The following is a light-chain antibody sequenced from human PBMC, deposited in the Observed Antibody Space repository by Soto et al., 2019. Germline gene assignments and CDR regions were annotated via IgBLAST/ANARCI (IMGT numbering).Light chain of an antibody. V-gene: IGKV3-20*01. J-gene: IGKJ1*01. CDR1: QSVSSSY. CDR2: GAS. Sequence: EVVLTQSPGTLSLSPGERATLSCRASQSVSSSYVAWYQQKRGQAPRLLMYGASSRATGIPDRFSGSGSGTDFTLTISRLEPEDFAVYYCQQYGSSPETFGQGTKVDIK. CDR3: QQYGSSPET.